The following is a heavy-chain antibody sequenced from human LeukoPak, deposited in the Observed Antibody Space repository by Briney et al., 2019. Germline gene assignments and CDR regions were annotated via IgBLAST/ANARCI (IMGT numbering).Heavy chain of an antibody. CDR1: GFSFSSYA. V-gene: IGHV3-23*01. CDR3: AKGRGIMNAFDF. J-gene: IGHJ3*01. D-gene: IGHD3-10*01. Sequence: PGGSLRLSCAASGFSFSSYAMSWVRQAPGEGLEWVSAISGNGGTTYYADSVKGRFTISRDNSKNTLNLQMNSLRADDAAVYYCAKGRGIMNAFDFWGQGTMVTVSS. CDR2: ISGNGGTT.